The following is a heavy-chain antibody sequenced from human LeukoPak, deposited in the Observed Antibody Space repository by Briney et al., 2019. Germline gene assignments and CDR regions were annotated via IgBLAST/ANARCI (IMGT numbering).Heavy chain of an antibody. CDR2: ISAYNGNT. J-gene: IGHJ6*03. V-gene: IGHV1-18*01. D-gene: IGHD2-2*01. CDR1: GYTFTSYH. Sequence: ASVKVSCKASGYTFTSYHIDWVRQAPGQGLEWMGWISAYNGNTNYAQKLQGRVTMTTDTSTSTAYMELRSLRSDDTAVYYCARKPADYYYYMDVWGKGTTVTVSS. CDR3: ARKPADYYYYMDV.